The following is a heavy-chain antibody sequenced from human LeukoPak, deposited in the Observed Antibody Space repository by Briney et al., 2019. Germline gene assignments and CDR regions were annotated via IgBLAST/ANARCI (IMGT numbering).Heavy chain of an antibody. J-gene: IGHJ4*02. CDR3: ARGTYYYDSSGYYSGVSPPGFDY. CDR1: GYTFTGYY. CDR2: INPNSGGT. Sequence: GASVKVSCKASGYTFTGYYMHWVRQAPGQGLEWMGWINPNSGGTNYAQKFQGRVTMTRDTSISTAYMELSRLRSDDTAVYYCARGTYYYDSSGYYSGVSPPGFDYWGQGTLVTVSS. D-gene: IGHD3-22*01. V-gene: IGHV1-2*02.